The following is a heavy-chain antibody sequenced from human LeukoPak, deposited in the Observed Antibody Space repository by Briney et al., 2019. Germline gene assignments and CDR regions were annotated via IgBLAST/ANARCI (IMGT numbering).Heavy chain of an antibody. CDR3: AKDRSYYDSSGYYLGA. Sequence: ETLSLTCAVYGGSFSGYYWSWVRQAPGKGLEWVSAISGSGGSTYYADSVKGRFTISRDNSKNTLYLQMNSLRAEDTAVYYCAKDRSYYDSSGYYLGAWGQGTLVTVSS. V-gene: IGHV3-23*01. D-gene: IGHD3-22*01. J-gene: IGHJ5*02. CDR2: ISGSGGST. CDR1: GGSFSGYY.